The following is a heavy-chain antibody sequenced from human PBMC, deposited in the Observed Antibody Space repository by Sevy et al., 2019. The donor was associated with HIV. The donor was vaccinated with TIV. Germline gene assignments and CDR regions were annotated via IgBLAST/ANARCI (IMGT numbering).Heavy chain of an antibody. J-gene: IGHJ6*02. CDR2: ISGSGGST. D-gene: IGHD4-4*01. CDR1: GFTFSSYA. V-gene: IGHV3-23*01. Sequence: GGSLRLSCAASGFTFSSYATSWVRQAPGKGLEWVSAISGSGGSTYYADSVKGRFTISRDNSKNTLYLQMNSLRAEDTAVYYCAKMTTVTSYYYGMDVWGQGTTVTVSS. CDR3: AKMTTVTSYYYGMDV.